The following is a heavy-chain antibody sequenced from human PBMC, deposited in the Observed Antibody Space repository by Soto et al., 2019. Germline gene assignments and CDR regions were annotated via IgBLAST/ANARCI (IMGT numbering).Heavy chain of an antibody. D-gene: IGHD6-6*01. J-gene: IGHJ6*02. CDR2: ITCGSIYI. CDR1: EFTFSTDT. Sequence: VGSLRLSSAASEFTFSTDTMNWVRQAPGEGLEGVSSITCGSIYIYYADSVKGRFTISRDDATNSLYLHMNSRRAEDTAIYYFAKSGPRRIAALPPRGSMDEWGQGTKVT. V-gene: IGHV3-21*01. CDR3: AKSGPRRIAALPPRGSMDE.